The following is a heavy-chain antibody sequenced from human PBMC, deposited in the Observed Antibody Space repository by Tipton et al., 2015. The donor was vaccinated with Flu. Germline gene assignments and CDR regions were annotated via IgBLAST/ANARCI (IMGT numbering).Heavy chain of an antibody. J-gene: IGHJ6*02. V-gene: IGHV1-18*04. CDR2: ISAYNGYT. CDR1: GYTFTSYN. Sequence: QSGAEVKKPGASVKVSCKASGYTFTSYNIHCVRQAPGQGLEWMGWISAYNGYTNYAQSLQGRFTMTTDTSTSTAYMELKSLGSDDTAVYCCARDWILVVPTSMPTYYFYGMDVWGQGTTVTVSS. CDR3: ARDWILVVPTSMPTYYFYGMDV. D-gene: IGHD2-2*01.